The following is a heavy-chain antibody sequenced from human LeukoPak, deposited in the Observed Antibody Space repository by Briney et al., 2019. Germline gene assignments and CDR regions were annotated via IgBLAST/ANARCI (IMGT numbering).Heavy chain of an antibody. CDR1: GFTFSSYA. CDR2: ISYDGSSK. CDR3: ARGHTAMGIFDY. J-gene: IGHJ4*02. Sequence: GRSLRLSCAASGFTFSSYAMHWVRQAPGKGLEWVAVISYDGSSKYYADSVKGRFTISRDNSKNTLYLQMNSLRAEDTAVYYCARGHTAMGIFDYWGQGTLVTVSS. V-gene: IGHV3-30-3*01. D-gene: IGHD5-18*01.